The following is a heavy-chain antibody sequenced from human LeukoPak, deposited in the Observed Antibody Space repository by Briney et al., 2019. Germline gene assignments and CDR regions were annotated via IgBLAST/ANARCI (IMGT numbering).Heavy chain of an antibody. CDR2: INPNSGGT. V-gene: IGHV1-2*02. CDR3: ARVRDYYDSSGPFDY. CDR1: GYTFTGYY. Sequence: ASVKVSCKASGYTFTGYYMHWVRQAPGQGLEWTGWINPNSGGTNCAQKFQGRVTMTRDTSISTAYMELSRLRSDDTAVYYCARVRDYYDSSGPFDYWGQGTLVTVSS. D-gene: IGHD3-22*01. J-gene: IGHJ4*02.